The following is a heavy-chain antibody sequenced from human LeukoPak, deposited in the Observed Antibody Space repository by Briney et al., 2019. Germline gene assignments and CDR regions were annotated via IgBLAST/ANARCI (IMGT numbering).Heavy chain of an antibody. Sequence: PSETLSLTCTVSGGSISSYYWSWIRQPPGKGLEWIGYIYYSGRTNYNPSLKSRVTISVDTSKNQFSLKLSSVTAADTAVYYCARVVEYCSGGSCYSDAFDIWGQGTMVTVSS. V-gene: IGHV4-59*01. CDR3: ARVVEYCSGGSCYSDAFDI. CDR1: GGSISSYY. D-gene: IGHD2-15*01. J-gene: IGHJ3*02. CDR2: IYYSGRT.